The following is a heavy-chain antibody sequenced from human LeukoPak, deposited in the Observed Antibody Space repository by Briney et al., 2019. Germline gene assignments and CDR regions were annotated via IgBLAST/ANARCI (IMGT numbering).Heavy chain of an antibody. CDR2: ISGSGGRT. D-gene: IGHD6-13*01. CDR1: GFTFSSYA. CDR3: AKGVREVAAAGDYYYYYGMDV. Sequence: GGSLRLSCAASGFTFSSYAMSWVRQAPGKGLEWVSVISGSGGRTYYADSVKGRFTFSRDNSKNTLYLQMNSLRAEDTAVYYCAKGVREVAAAGDYYYYYGMDVWGQGTTVTVSS. J-gene: IGHJ6*02. V-gene: IGHV3-23*01.